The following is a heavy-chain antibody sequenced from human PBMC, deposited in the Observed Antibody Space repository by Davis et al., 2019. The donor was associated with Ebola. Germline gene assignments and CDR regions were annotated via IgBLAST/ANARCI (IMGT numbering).Heavy chain of an antibody. CDR1: GGSISSGTYY. CDR3: AREKGLGDSRIDY. D-gene: IGHD3-22*01. Sequence: SETLSLTCTVSGGSISSGTYYWSWIRQPAGKGLEWIGHIYTSGSTNYNPSLKSRVTISLDTSKNQFSLKLSSVTAADTAVYYCAREKGLGDSRIDYWGQGTLVTVSS. J-gene: IGHJ4*02. V-gene: IGHV4-61*09. CDR2: IYTSGST.